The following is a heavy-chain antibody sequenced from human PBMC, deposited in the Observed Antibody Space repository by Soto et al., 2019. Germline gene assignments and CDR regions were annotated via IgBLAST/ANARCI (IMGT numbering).Heavy chain of an antibody. V-gene: IGHV1-69*02. J-gene: IGHJ4*02. CDR3: ARSPVHYSSGWYYFDY. CDR1: GGTFSSYT. Sequence: SVKVSCKASGGTFSSYTISWVRQAPGQGLEWMGRIIPILGIANYAQKFQGRVTIIADKSTSTAYMELSSLRSEDTAVYYCARSPVHYSSGWYYFDYWGQGTLVTVSS. D-gene: IGHD6-19*01. CDR2: IIPILGIA.